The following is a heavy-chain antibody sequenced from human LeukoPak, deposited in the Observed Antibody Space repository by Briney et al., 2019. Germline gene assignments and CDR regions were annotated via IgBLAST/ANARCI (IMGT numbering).Heavy chain of an antibody. J-gene: IGHJ5*02. V-gene: IGHV4-34*01. Sequence: SETLSLTCAVYGGSFSGYYWSWIRQPPGKGLEWIGEIYHSGSTNYNPSLKSRVTISVDKSKNQFSLKLSSVTAADTAVYYCANYYYDSSGHNWFDPWGQGTLVTVSS. CDR2: IYHSGST. CDR1: GGSFSGYY. CDR3: ANYYYDSSGHNWFDP. D-gene: IGHD3-22*01.